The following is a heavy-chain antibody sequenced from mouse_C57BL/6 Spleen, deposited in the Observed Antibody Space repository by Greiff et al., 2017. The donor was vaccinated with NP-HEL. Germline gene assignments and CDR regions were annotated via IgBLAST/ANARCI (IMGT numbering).Heavy chain of an antibody. V-gene: IGHV1-55*01. CDR1: GYTFTSYW. Sequence: QVQLQQPGAELVKPGASVKMSCKASGYTFTSYWITWVKQRPGQGLEWIGDIYPGSGSTNYNEKFKSKATLTVDKSSSTAYMQLSSLTSEDSAVYYCARSAGSSLYWYFDVWGTGTTVTVSS. D-gene: IGHD1-1*01. J-gene: IGHJ1*03. CDR3: ARSAGSSLYWYFDV. CDR2: IYPGSGST.